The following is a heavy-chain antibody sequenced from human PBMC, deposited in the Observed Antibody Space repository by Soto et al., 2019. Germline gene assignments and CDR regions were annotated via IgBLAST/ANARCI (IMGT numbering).Heavy chain of an antibody. CDR3: TRDDRVLRFGEDEYYLYGMGV. V-gene: IGHV3-21*01. J-gene: IGHJ6*02. Sequence: GGSLRLSCASSGFTFSSYSMNWVRQAPGKALEWVSSISSSSSYIYYADSVKGRFTISRDNAENSLYLQMNSLRAEDTAVYYCTRDDRVLRFGEDEYYLYGMGVWGQGTTVTVSS. D-gene: IGHD3-10*01. CDR2: ISSSSSYI. CDR1: GFTFSSYS.